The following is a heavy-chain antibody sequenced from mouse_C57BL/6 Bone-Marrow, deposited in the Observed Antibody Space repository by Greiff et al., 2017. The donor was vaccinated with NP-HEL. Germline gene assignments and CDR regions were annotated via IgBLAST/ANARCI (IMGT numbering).Heavy chain of an antibody. J-gene: IGHJ2*01. Sequence: VQLKESGPGLVKPSQSLSLTCSVTGYSITSGYYWHWIRQFPGNKLEWMGYISYDGINNYNPSLKNRISITRDTSKNQFFLKLNSVTTEDTATYYCASYDDYDVHFDYWGQGTTLTVSS. CDR3: ASYDDYDVHFDY. CDR2: ISYDGIN. CDR1: GYSITSGYY. V-gene: IGHV3-6*01. D-gene: IGHD2-4*01.